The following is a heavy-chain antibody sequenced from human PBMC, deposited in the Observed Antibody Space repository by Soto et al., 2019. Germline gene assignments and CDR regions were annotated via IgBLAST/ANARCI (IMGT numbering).Heavy chain of an antibody. Sequence: SVKVSCKASGGTFSSYAISWLRQAPGQGLEWMGGIIPIFGTANYAQKFQGRVTITADESTSTAYMELSSLRSEDTAVYYCARGFGELLYDWFDPWGQGTLVTVSS. CDR2: IIPIFGTA. CDR1: GGTFSSYA. J-gene: IGHJ5*02. V-gene: IGHV1-69*13. D-gene: IGHD3-10*01. CDR3: ARGFGELLYDWFDP.